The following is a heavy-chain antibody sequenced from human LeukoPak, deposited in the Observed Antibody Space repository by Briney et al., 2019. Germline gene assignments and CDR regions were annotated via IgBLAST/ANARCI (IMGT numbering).Heavy chain of an antibody. D-gene: IGHD1-7*01. Sequence: GGSLRLSCAASGFTFSNYDMHWVRQAPGKGLEWVAVISHDGSNKYYADSVKGRFTISRDNSKNTVYLQMNSLRAEDTAVYYCAKDREGTTFDNRGQGTLVTVS. CDR2: ISHDGSNK. V-gene: IGHV3-30*18. J-gene: IGHJ4*02. CDR1: GFTFSNYD. CDR3: AKDREGTTFDN.